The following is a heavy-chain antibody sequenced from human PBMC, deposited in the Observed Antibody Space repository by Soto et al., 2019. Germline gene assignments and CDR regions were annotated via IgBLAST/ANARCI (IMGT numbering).Heavy chain of an antibody. D-gene: IGHD1-1*01. J-gene: IGHJ4*02. Sequence: EVQLLESGGGLVQPGGSLRLSCAASGFTFSNYAMNWVRQAPGKGLEWVSVISGSGGSTYYADSVKGRFTISRDNSKNTLYLQMNSLRAEDTAVYYCAIRATGTYFDYWGQGTLVTVSS. CDR2: ISGSGGST. V-gene: IGHV3-23*01. CDR1: GFTFSNYA. CDR3: AIRATGTYFDY.